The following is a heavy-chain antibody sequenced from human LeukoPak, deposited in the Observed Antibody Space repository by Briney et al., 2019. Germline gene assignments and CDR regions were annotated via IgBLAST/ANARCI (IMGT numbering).Heavy chain of an antibody. CDR1: GFTFSSYA. J-gene: IGHJ5*02. CDR3: AKGAASTLGFDP. CDR2: LSGNGFVS. V-gene: IGHV3-23*01. D-gene: IGHD6-13*01. Sequence: PGGSLRLSCAASGFTFSSYAMTWVRQAPGKGLEWVSSLSGNGFVSYHADSVEGRFTISRDNSRNTLYLQMNSLRAEDTAIYYCAKGAASTLGFDPWGQGTLVTVSS.